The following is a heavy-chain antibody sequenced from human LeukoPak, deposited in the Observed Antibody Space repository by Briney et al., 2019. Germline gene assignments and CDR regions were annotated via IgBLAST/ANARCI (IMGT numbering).Heavy chain of an antibody. CDR1: GFTFSSYA. D-gene: IGHD2-15*01. Sequence: PGGSLRLSCAASGFTFSSYAMHWVRQAPGKGLEGVAVISYDGSNKHYADSVKGRFTISRDNSKNTLYLQMHSLRAEDTAVYYCAREPGYCSGGSCYSVIYYYYGMDVWGKGTTVTVSS. CDR3: AREPGYCSGGSCYSVIYYYYGMDV. V-gene: IGHV3-30*04. J-gene: IGHJ6*04. CDR2: ISYDGSNK.